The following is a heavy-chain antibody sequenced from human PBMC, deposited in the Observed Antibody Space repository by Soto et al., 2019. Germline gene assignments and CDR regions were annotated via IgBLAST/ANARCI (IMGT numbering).Heavy chain of an antibody. V-gene: IGHV3-15*01. CDR1: GFTFGNAW. D-gene: IGHD5-18*01. CDR2: IKSKTDGGTT. Sequence: PGGSLRLSCAASGFTFGNAWMSWVRQAPGKGLEWVGRIKSKTDGGTTDYAAPVKGRFTISRDDSKNTLYLQMNSLKTEDTAVYYCTTDPTWIQLWVPFDYWGQGTLVTVSS. J-gene: IGHJ4*02. CDR3: TTDPTWIQLWVPFDY.